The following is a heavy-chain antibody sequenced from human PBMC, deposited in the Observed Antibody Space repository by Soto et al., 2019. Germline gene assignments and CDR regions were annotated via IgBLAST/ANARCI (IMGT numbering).Heavy chain of an antibody. Sequence: QVQLQQWGAGQLKPSETLSLNCAVHGESFSGYGGPFSGYYRSRIRQTPGTGLEWIGEINHRGGTNYKPSPKSPVTISVDTSKNQFSLNLNSVTAADTAVYYCARGQRRGGSSGWSLWGPGTLVTVSS. CDR3: ARGQRRGGSSGWSL. V-gene: IGHV4-34*02. CDR2: INHRGGT. CDR1: GESFSGYGGPFSGYY. J-gene: IGHJ4*02. D-gene: IGHD6-19*01.